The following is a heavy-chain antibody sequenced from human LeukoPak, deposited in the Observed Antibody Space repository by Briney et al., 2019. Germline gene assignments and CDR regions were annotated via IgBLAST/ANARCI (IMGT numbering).Heavy chain of an antibody. CDR1: GGSISSSTYY. Sequence: SETLSLTCTVSGGSISSSTYYWGWIRQPPGKGLEWIENINCSGDTYYNPSLKSRVTISVDTSKNQFSLKLRSVTAADTAVYYCVRLHSGTGNFDSWGQGALVTVSS. CDR3: VRLHSGTGNFDS. J-gene: IGHJ4*02. V-gene: IGHV4-39*07. D-gene: IGHD1-1*01. CDR2: INCSGDT.